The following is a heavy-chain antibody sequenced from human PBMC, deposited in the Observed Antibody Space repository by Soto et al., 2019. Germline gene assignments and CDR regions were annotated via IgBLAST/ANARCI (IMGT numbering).Heavy chain of an antibody. D-gene: IGHD3-22*01. Sequence: SETLSHNYTPSGSSISSSSYYWGWIRHPPGKVLEWIGSIYYSGSTYYNPSLKSRVTISVDTSKNQFFLKLSSVTAADTALYYCASGNYYDSSGYYYEMFDYWGQG. CDR3: ASGNYYDSSGYYYEMFDY. J-gene: IGHJ4*02. CDR1: GSSISSSSYY. CDR2: IYYSGST. V-gene: IGHV4-39*01.